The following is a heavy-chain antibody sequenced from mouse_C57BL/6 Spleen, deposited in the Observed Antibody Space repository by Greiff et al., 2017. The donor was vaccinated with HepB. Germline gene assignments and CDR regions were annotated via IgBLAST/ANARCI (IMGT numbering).Heavy chain of an antibody. CDR2: IDPEDGDT. Sequence: EVQLQQSGAELVKPGASVKLSCTASGFNIKDYYMHWVKQRPEQGLEWIGRIDPEDGDTKYAPKFQGKATITADTSSNTAYLQLSSLTSEDTAVYYCAGADSNYRFDYWGQGTTLTVSS. V-gene: IGHV14-2*01. D-gene: IGHD2-5*01. CDR1: GFNIKDYY. CDR3: AGADSNYRFDY. J-gene: IGHJ2*01.